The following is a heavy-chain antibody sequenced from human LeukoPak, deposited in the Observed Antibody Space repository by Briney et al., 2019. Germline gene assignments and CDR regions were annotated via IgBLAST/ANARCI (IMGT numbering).Heavy chain of an antibody. J-gene: IGHJ4*02. V-gene: IGHV1-2*02. CDR3: ARVSTMIVNYFDY. D-gene: IGHD3-22*01. Sequence: ASVKVSCKASGYTFTGYYMHWVRQAPGQGLEWMGWINPNSGGTNYAQKFQGGVTMTRDTSISTAYMELSRLRSDDTAVYYCARVSTMIVNYFDYWGQGTLVTVSS. CDR2: INPNSGGT. CDR1: GYTFTGYY.